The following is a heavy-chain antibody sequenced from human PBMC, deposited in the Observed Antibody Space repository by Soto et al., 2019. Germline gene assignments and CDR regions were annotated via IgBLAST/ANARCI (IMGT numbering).Heavy chain of an antibody. J-gene: IGHJ4*02. Sequence: QVQLVESGGGVVQPGRSLRLSCAASGFTFSSYAMHWVRQAPGKGLEWVAVISYDGSNKYYADSVRGRFTISRDNSKNTLYLQMNSLRAEDTAVYYCARDRPTNYFDYWGQGTLVTVSS. D-gene: IGHD1-1*01. CDR3: ARDRPTNYFDY. V-gene: IGHV3-30-3*01. CDR2: ISYDGSNK. CDR1: GFTFSSYA.